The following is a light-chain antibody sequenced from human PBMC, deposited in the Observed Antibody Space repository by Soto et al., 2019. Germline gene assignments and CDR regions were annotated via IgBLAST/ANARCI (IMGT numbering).Light chain of an antibody. CDR2: RNN. J-gene: IGLJ1*01. CDR3: AAWDDSLSGRGV. CDR1: SSNIGSNY. Sequence: QSVLTQPPSASGTPGQRVTISCSGSSSNIGSNYVYWYQQLPGMAPKLLIYRNNQRPSGVPDRFSGSKSGTSASLAISGLRSEDEADYYCAAWDDSLSGRGVFGTGTKVTDL. V-gene: IGLV1-47*01.